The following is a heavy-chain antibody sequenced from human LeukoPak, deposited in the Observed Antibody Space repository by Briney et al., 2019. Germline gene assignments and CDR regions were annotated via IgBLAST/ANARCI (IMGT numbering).Heavy chain of an antibody. D-gene: IGHD3-10*01. CDR2: INWNCGNK. Sequence: GGSLRLPCAASGFAFDDYGMNWVRQASGKGLEGVFGINWNCGNKAYADSVKGRFTISRDNAKHPLFLQMNSLRAEDTALYYCARDRRYSNFRGPAGYWGQGTLITVSS. CDR3: ARDRRYSNFRGPAGY. V-gene: IGHV3-20*04. J-gene: IGHJ4*02. CDR1: GFAFDDYG.